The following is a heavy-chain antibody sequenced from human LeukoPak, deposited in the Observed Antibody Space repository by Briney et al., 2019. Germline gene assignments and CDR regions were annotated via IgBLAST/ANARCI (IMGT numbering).Heavy chain of an antibody. CDR3: ARDPSTLLPTDDS. V-gene: IGHV3-48*03. J-gene: IGHJ4*02. D-gene: IGHD2-2*01. CDR1: GFTFSSYE. Sequence: GGSLRLSCAASGFTFSSYEMNWVRQAPGKGLEWLSYISSFSSTIYYADSVMGRFTISRDNAKNSLYLQMNSLRVEDTAIYYCARDPSTLLPTDDSWGQGTLVAVSS. CDR2: ISSFSSTI.